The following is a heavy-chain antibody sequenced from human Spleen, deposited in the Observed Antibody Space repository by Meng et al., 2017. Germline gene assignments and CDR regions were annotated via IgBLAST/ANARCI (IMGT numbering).Heavy chain of an antibody. CDR3: ARDWLRGSSGLDY. Sequence: QVQLGHSGAEVKKPGASVQVPCKASGYTFTGYYMHWVRQAPGQGLEWMGRINPNSGGTNYAQKFQGRATMTRDTSISTAYMELSRLRSDDTAVYYCARDWLRGSSGLDYWGQGTLVTVSS. J-gene: IGHJ4*02. V-gene: IGHV1-2*06. CDR2: INPNSGGT. CDR1: GYTFTGYY. D-gene: IGHD5-12*01.